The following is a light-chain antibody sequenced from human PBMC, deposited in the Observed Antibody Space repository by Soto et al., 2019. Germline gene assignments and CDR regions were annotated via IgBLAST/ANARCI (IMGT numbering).Light chain of an antibody. Sequence: QSVLTQPPSVSGAPGPRVTISCTGSSSNIGAGYDVHWYQQLPGTAPKLLIYGNSNRPSGGPDRFSGSKSGTSASLAITVLQAEDEADYYCQSYDISLSGHVVFGGGTKLTVL. CDR1: SSNIGAGYD. CDR3: QSYDISLSGHVV. CDR2: GNS. V-gene: IGLV1-40*01. J-gene: IGLJ2*01.